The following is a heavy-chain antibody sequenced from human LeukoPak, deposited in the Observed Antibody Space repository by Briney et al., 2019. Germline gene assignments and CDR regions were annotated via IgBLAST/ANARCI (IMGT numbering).Heavy chain of an antibody. V-gene: IGHV4-34*01. D-gene: IGHD6-13*01. CDR3: ASQLASSWYGGEFCDY. J-gene: IGHJ4*02. CDR2: INHSGST. CDR1: GGSFSGYY. Sequence: PSETLSLTCAVYGGSFSGYYWSWIRQPPGKGLEWIGEINHSGSTNYNPSLKSRVTISVDTSKNQFSLKLSSVTAADTAVYYCASQLASSWYGGEFCDYWGQGTLVTVSS.